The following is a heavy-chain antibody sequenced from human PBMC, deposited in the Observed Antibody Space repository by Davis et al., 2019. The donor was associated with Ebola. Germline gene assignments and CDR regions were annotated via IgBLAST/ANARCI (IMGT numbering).Heavy chain of an antibody. CDR1: GDSMTTYY. J-gene: IGHJ4*02. CDR3: ARDRHDTSGYGF. Sequence: SETLSLTCTVSGDSMTTYYWSWVRQYAGERLEWIGRIFGTGSTDYNPSLESRITMSVDTSKNQFSLKVSSVTAADTAVYYCARDRHDTSGYGFWGQGTLVTVSS. CDR2: IFGTGST. D-gene: IGHD3-22*01. V-gene: IGHV4-4*07.